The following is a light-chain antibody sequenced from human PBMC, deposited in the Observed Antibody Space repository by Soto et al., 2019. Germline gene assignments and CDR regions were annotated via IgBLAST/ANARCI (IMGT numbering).Light chain of an antibody. CDR2: DAS. CDR3: QQYNSYSWT. CDR1: QSISSW. J-gene: IGKJ1*01. V-gene: IGKV1-5*01. Sequence: DIQITQSPSTLSASVGDRVTITCRASQSISSWLAWYQQKPGKAPKLLIYDASSLESGVPSRFSGSGSGTEFTLTISSLQPDDVATDYCQQYNSYSWTFGQGTKVDIK.